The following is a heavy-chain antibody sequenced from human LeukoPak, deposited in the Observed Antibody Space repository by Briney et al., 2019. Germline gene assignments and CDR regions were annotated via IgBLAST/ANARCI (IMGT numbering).Heavy chain of an antibody. CDR2: ISSSGSTI. V-gene: IGHV3-11*01. CDR3: ASLDDFWSGSIGELDY. Sequence: GGSLRLSCAASGFTFSDYYMSWIRQAPGKGLEWVSYISSSGSTIYYADSVKGRFTISRDNAKNSLHLQMNSLRAEDTAVYYCASLDDFWSGSIGELDYWGQGTLVTVSS. CDR1: GFTFSDYY. D-gene: IGHD3-3*01. J-gene: IGHJ4*02.